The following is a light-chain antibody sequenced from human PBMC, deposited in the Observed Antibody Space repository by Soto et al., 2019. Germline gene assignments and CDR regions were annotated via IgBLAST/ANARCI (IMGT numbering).Light chain of an antibody. CDR3: QQHINWPLT. CDR2: EVS. J-gene: IGKJ4*01. V-gene: IGKV3-11*01. CDR1: QTVSSS. Sequence: EIVLTHSPATLSFSPGERATLSCRAIQTVSSSLAWYQQKPDQAPRLLIYEVSNRATGIPARFSGSGSGADFTLTISSLEPGDFALYYCQQHINWPLTFGGGTKVDIK.